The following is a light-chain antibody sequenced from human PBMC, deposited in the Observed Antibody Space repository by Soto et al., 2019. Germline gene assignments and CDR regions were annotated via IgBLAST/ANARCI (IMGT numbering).Light chain of an antibody. V-gene: IGLV2-11*01. CDR1: SSDVGGYNY. CDR2: DVS. Sequence: QYALTQPRSVSESPGQSVTISCTGTSSDVGGYNYVSWYQQHPGKAPKVMIYDVSERPSGVPDRFSGSKSGNTASLTISGLQAEDEADYYCCSYAGSPRYVFGTGTKVTVL. J-gene: IGLJ1*01. CDR3: CSYAGSPRYV.